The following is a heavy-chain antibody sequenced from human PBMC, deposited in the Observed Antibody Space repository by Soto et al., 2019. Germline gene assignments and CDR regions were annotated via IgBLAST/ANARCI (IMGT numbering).Heavy chain of an antibody. CDR3: AHRDYGSFQH. CDR1: GFSLSTSGVG. D-gene: IGHD4-17*01. V-gene: IGHV2-5*02. Sequence: QITLKESGPTLVKPTQTLTLTCTFSGFSLSTSGVGVGWIRQPPGKALEWLALIYWDDDKRYSPSLKSRLTIXXDTSKHQVVLTMTNMDPVDTAPYYGAHRDYGSFQHWGQGTLVTVSS. J-gene: IGHJ1*01. CDR2: IYWDDDK.